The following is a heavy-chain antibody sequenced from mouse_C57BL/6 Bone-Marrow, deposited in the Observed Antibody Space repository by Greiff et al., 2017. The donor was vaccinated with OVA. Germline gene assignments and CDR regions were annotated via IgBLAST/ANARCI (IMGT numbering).Heavy chain of an antibody. Sequence: VQLQQSGPELVKPGASVKMSCKASGYTFTDYNMHWVKQSHGKSLEWIGYINPNNGGTSYNQKFKGKATLTVNKSSSTAYMELRSLTSEDSAVYYCAREGIITTVVATNWYFDVGGTGTTVTVSS. CDR3: AREGIITTVVATNWYFDV. D-gene: IGHD1-1*01. J-gene: IGHJ1*03. CDR2: INPNNGGT. CDR1: GYTFTDYN. V-gene: IGHV1-22*01.